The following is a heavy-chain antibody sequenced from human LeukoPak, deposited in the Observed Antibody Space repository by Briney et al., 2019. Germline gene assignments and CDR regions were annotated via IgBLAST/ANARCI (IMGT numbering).Heavy chain of an antibody. Sequence: ASAKVSCKASGYTFTSYDINWVRQATGQGLEWMGWMNPNSGNTNYAQKLQGRVTMTTDTPTSTAYMELRSLRSDDTAVYYCARGDCSGGSCYYFDYWGQGTLVTVSS. CDR3: ARGDCSGGSCYYFDY. CDR2: MNPNSGNT. J-gene: IGHJ4*02. V-gene: IGHV1-18*01. CDR1: GYTFTSYD. D-gene: IGHD2-15*01.